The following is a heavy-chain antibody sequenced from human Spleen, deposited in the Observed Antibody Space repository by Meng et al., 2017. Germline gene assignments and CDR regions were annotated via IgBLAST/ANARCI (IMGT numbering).Heavy chain of an antibody. J-gene: IGHJ3*02. CDR3: ARDGYDSSGYSPTDAFDI. D-gene: IGHD3-22*01. CDR1: GFTFSGYG. Sequence: GESLKISCAASGFTFSGYGMHWVRQAPGKGLEWVAVISYDGSNKYYADSVKGRFTISRDNSKNTLYLQMNSLRAEDTAVYYCARDGYDSSGYSPTDAFDIWGQGTMVTV. V-gene: IGHV3-30*06. CDR2: ISYDGSNK.